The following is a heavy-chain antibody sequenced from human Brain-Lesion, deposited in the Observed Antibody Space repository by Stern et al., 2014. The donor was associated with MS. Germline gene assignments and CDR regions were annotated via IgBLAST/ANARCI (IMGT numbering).Heavy chain of an antibody. V-gene: IGHV1-2*02. CDR3: ARDQRGITIFGVVTDYYYLGMDV. J-gene: IGHJ6*02. CDR2: INPNTGGT. Sequence: VHLEESGAEVKKPGASGKVSCKTSGYIFTGYYIHWVRQAPGQGLEWMAWINPNTGGTKDAQKFQGRVTMSRDTSISTAYVELSSLTSDDTAVYYCARDQRGITIFGVVTDYYYLGMDVWGQGTTVTVSS. CDR1: GYIFTGYY. D-gene: IGHD3-3*01.